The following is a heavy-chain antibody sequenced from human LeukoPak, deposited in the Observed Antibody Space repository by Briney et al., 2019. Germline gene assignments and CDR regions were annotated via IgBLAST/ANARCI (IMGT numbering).Heavy chain of an antibody. CDR2: IIPIFGTA. CDR1: GGTFSSYA. Sequence: GASVKVSCKASGGTFSSYAISWVRQAPGQGLEWMGGIIPIFGTANYAQKFQGRVTITADESTNTAYMELSSLRSEDTAVYYCASAIHNYDFWSGPVYYYFDYWGQGTLVTVSS. CDR3: ASAIHNYDFWSGPVYYYFDY. J-gene: IGHJ4*02. D-gene: IGHD3-3*01. V-gene: IGHV1-69*01.